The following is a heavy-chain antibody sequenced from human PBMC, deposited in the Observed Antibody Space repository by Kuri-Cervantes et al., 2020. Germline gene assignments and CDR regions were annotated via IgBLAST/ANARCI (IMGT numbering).Heavy chain of an antibody. CDR1: GFTFSSYS. V-gene: IGHV3-21*04. D-gene: IGHD3-16*01. J-gene: IGHJ4*02. Sequence: GGSLRLSCAASGFTFSSYSMNWVRQAPGKGLEWVSSISSSSSYIYYADSVKGRFTISRDNSKNTLYLQMNSLRADDTAIYYCVKGAWGDYWGQGTLVTVSS. CDR3: VKGAWGDY. CDR2: ISSSSSYI.